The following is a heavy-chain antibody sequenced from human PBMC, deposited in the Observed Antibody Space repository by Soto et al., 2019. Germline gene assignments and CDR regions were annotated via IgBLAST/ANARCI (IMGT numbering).Heavy chain of an antibody. Sequence: QVQLVESGGGVVQPGRSLRLSCAASGFTFSLYGMHWVRQAPGKGLGWVAVIWYDGSNKFYADSVKGRFTISRDNSKNTLYLQMSSLRDEDTAVYYCARGSRGISFYGMDVWGQGTTVIVSS. J-gene: IGHJ6*02. V-gene: IGHV3-33*01. D-gene: IGHD2-2*01. CDR2: IWYDGSNK. CDR3: ARGSRGISFYGMDV. CDR1: GFTFSLYG.